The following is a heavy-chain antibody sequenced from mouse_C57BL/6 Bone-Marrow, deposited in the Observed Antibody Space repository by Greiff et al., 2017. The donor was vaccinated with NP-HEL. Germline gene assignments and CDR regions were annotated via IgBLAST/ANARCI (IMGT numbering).Heavy chain of an antibody. CDR1: GYTFTDYY. V-gene: IGHV1-26*01. J-gene: IGHJ2*01. CDR3: ATGVFYFDY. CDR2: INPNNGGT. Sequence: EVQLQQSGPELVKPGASVKISCKASGYTFTDYYMNWVKQSHGKSLEWIGDINPNNGGTSYNQKFKGKATLTVDKSSSTAYMELRSLTSEDSAVYYCATGVFYFDYWGQGTTLTVSA.